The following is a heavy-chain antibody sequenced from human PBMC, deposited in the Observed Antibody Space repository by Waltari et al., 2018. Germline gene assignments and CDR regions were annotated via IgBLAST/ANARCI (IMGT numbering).Heavy chain of an antibody. Sequence: EVHLVPSGAEVKKPGESLKISCKSSGYSFTSYWIGSVVQMPGKGLEWMGIIYPGDSDTRYSPSFQGQVTISADKSISTAYLQWSSLKASDTAMYYCARHPGGYDFWSGYSYYFDYWGQGTLVTVSS. J-gene: IGHJ4*02. CDR2: IYPGDSDT. D-gene: IGHD3-3*01. V-gene: IGHV5-51*01. CDR1: GYSFTSYW. CDR3: ARHPGGYDFWSGYSYYFDY.